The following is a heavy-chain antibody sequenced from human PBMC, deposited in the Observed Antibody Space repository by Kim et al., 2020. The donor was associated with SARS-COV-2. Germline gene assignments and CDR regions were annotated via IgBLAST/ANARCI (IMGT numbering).Heavy chain of an antibody. D-gene: IGHD3-10*01. CDR3: VRDGSPMVPPNGMDV. CDR2: IYYSGTT. J-gene: IGHJ6*01. Sequence: SETLSLTCTVSGGSIRNNYYYWSWIRQHPGKGLEWIGYIYYSGTTYYNPSLKSRVIVSLDTSKNQFSLNLSSGTAADTAVYYCVRDGSPMVPPNGMDVWG. V-gene: IGHV4-31*03. CDR1: GGSIRNNYYY.